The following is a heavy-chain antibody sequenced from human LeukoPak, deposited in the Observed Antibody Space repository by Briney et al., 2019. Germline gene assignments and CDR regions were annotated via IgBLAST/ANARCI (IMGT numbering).Heavy chain of an antibody. V-gene: IGHV4-39*07. CDR1: GGSLSSSSYY. J-gene: IGHJ6*02. CDR3: ARTYSSWYQYYYYYYGMDV. Sequence: PSETLSLTCTVSGGSLSSSSYYWGWIRQPPGKGLEWIGSIYYSGSTYYNPSLKSRVTISVDTSKNQFSLKLSSVTAADTAVYYCARTYSSWYQYYYYYYGMDVWGQGTTVTVSS. CDR2: IYYSGST. D-gene: IGHD6-13*01.